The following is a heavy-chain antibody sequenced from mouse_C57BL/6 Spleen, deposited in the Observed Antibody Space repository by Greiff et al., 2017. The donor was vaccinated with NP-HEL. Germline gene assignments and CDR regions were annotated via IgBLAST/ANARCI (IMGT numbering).Heavy chain of an antibody. CDR2: IDPETGGT. V-gene: IGHV1-15*01. CDR3: TRWCTAQATLAWFAY. Sequence: VKLVESGAELVRPGASVTLSCKASGYTFTDYEMHWVKQTPVHGLEWIGAIDPETGGTAYNQKFKGKAILTADKSSSTAYMELRSLTSEDSAVYYCTRWCTAQATLAWFAYWGQGTLVTVSA. D-gene: IGHD3-2*02. J-gene: IGHJ3*01. CDR1: GYTFTDYE.